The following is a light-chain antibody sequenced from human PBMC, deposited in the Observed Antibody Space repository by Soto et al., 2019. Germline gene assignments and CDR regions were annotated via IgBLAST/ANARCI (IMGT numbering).Light chain of an antibody. V-gene: IGKV3-20*01. J-gene: IGKJ5*01. CDR2: GAS. Sequence: EIVMTQSPATLSVSPGERATLSCRASQSIHNNYLAWYQQKRGQAPRLLIFGASIRATGIPVRFSGSGSGTDFTLTISRLEPEDFEIYYCQQYGGSPGTFGQGTRLEIK. CDR1: QSIHNNY. CDR3: QQYGGSPGT.